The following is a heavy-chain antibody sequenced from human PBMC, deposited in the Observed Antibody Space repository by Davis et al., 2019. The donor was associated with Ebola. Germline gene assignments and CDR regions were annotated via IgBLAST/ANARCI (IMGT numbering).Heavy chain of an antibody. Sequence: ASVKVSCKASGGTFSSYAISWVRQAPGQGLEWMGWMNPNSGNTGYAQKFQGSVTMTRNTSISTAYMELSSLRSEDTAVYYCAREAVYGGGPDYWGQGTLVTVSS. CDR3: AREAVYGGGPDY. CDR1: GGTFSSYA. CDR2: MNPNSGNT. D-gene: IGHD4-23*01. J-gene: IGHJ4*02. V-gene: IGHV1-8*02.